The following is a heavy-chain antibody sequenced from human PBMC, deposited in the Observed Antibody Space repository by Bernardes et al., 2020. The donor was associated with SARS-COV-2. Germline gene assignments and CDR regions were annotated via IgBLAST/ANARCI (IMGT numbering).Heavy chain of an antibody. V-gene: IGHV3-48*02. CDR1: GFTFSSYS. CDR2: ISSSSSTL. CDR3: ASCPSDTAMRYYGMDV. Sequence: GGSLRLSCAASGFTFSSYSMNWVRQAPGTGLEWVSYISSSSSTLYYADSVKGRFTISRDNAKNSLYLQMNSLRDEDTAVYYCASCPSDTAMRYYGMDVWGQGTTVTVSS. D-gene: IGHD5-18*01. J-gene: IGHJ6*02.